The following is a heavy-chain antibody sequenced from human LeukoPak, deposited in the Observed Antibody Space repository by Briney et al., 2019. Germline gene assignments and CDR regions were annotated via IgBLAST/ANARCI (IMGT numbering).Heavy chain of an antibody. CDR3: VRGSGSGWYARQFDY. V-gene: IGHV3-23*01. CDR1: GFTFSTYT. Sequence: GGSLRLSCAASGFTFSTYTMTWVRQAPGKGLEWVSFITGNGGTTYYADSVKGRFTISRDNSKNTLYLQLNSLRAEDTAIYYCVRGSGSGWYARQFDYWGQGTLDTVSS. D-gene: IGHD6-19*01. CDR2: ITGNGGTT. J-gene: IGHJ4*02.